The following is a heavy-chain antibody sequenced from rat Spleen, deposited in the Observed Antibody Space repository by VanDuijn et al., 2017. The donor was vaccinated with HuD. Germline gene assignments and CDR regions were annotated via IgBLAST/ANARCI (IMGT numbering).Heavy chain of an antibody. Sequence: EVQLVESNGGLVQPGRSLKLSCAASGFTFSDNYMAWVRQAPTKGLEWVATISYEGSSTYYGDSVKGRFTISRDNAKSTLYLQMNSLRSEDTATYYCARPHSSLYVMDAWGQGASVTVSS. CDR2: ISYEGSST. CDR3: ARPHSSLYVMDA. D-gene: IGHD1-2*01. J-gene: IGHJ4*01. CDR1: GFTFSDNY. V-gene: IGHV5-22*01.